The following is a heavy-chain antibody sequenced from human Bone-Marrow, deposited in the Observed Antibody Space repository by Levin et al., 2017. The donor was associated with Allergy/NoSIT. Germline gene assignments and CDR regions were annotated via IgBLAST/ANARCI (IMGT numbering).Heavy chain of an antibody. CDR1: NDYISSHH. CDR3: ARGRDCSAGHCSHVYWFDS. D-gene: IGHD2-21*02. J-gene: IGHJ5*01. V-gene: IGHV4-59*11. CDR2: MYYNGDS. Sequence: SETLSLTCAVSNDYISSHHWNWIRQSPGKELEWIGYMYYNGDSKYNPSLGGRVAISIDTSRTHFSLRLTSVTAADSATYYCARGRDCSAGHCSHVYWFDSWGQGIPVTVSS.